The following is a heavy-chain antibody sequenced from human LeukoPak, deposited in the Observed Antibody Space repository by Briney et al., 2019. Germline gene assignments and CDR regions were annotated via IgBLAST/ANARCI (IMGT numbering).Heavy chain of an antibody. CDR3: ARGPPIVVVTAQLDY. D-gene: IGHD2-21*02. CDR1: GYSISGGYY. Sequence: SETLSLTCAVSGYSISGGYYWGWIRQPPGKGLEWIGSFYHSGSTHYNPSLKSRVTISVDTSKNQFSLKLSSVTAADTAVYYCARGPPIVVVTAQLDYWGQGTLVTVSS. V-gene: IGHV4-38-2*01. J-gene: IGHJ4*02. CDR2: FYHSGST.